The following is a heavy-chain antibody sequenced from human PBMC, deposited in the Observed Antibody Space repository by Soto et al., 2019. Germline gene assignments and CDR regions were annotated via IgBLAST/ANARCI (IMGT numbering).Heavy chain of an antibody. CDR2: ISGSGSST. Sequence: EVQLLESGGGLVQPWGSLRLSCAASGFTFGSYAMNWVRQAPGKGLEWVSGISGSGSSTYYADSVKGRFTISRDNSKNTRYLRMNSLRAEDTAVYYCAKEESSSWAVVSWYFGLWGRGTLVTVSS. CDR1: GFTFGSYA. CDR3: AKEESSSWAVVSWYFGL. D-gene: IGHD2-15*01. J-gene: IGHJ2*01. V-gene: IGHV3-23*01.